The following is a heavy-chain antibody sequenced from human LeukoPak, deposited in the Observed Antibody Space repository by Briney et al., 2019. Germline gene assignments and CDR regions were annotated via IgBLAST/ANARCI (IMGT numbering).Heavy chain of an antibody. J-gene: IGHJ4*02. V-gene: IGHV3-11*04. CDR2: IGGSGSPI. CDR3: VGGDY. CDR1: GFTFSEYY. Sequence: GGSLRLSCAASGFTFSEYYMTWVRQAPGKGLEWISSIGGSGSPIYYADSVKGRFTISRDNSKNTLYLQMNSLRAEDTAVYYCVGGDYWGQGTLVTVSS.